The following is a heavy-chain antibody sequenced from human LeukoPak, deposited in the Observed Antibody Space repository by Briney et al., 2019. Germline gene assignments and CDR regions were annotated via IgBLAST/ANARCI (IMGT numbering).Heavy chain of an antibody. J-gene: IGHJ4*02. CDR2: IYYGGST. Sequence: PSETLSLTCTVSGGSISSYYWSWVRQPPGKGLEWIGYIYYGGSTNYNPSLKSRVTISVDTSKNQFSLKLSSVTAADTAVYYCARGSGYYYGDFDYWGQGTLVTVSS. CDR3: ARGSGYYYGDFDY. CDR1: GGSISSYY. V-gene: IGHV4-59*08. D-gene: IGHD3-22*01.